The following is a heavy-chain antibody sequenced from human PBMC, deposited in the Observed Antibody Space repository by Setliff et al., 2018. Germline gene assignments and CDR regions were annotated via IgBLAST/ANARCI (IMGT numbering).Heavy chain of an antibody. CDR1: GFTFRNYW. D-gene: IGHD3-10*01. CDR3: ARDHVYGSQYYYYYYGMDA. V-gene: IGHV3-74*01. Sequence: GSLRLSCAASGFTFRNYWMHWVRQAPGKGLVWVSRINFDGSDTVYADPVKGRFTISRDNADNTLNLQMNTLRAEDTAVYYCARDHVYGSQYYYYYYGMDAWGQGTTVTVSS. CDR2: INFDGSDT. J-gene: IGHJ6*02.